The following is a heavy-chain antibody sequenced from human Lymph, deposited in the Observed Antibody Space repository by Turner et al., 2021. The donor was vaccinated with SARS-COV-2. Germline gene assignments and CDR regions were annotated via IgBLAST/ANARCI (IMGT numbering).Heavy chain of an antibody. CDR1: GYTLTELS. D-gene: IGHD2-15*01. CDR3: ATVLCTGSSCYYYGMDV. V-gene: IGHV1-24*01. J-gene: IGHJ6*02. Sequence: QVQLVQSGAEVKKPGASVKVSCKVSGYTLTELSMHWVRQAPGKGLEWMGGFDHEEGEIIYAQKFQGRVTMTEDTSTDTAYMELSSLRSEDTAVYYCATVLCTGSSCYYYGMDVWGQGTTVTVSS. CDR2: FDHEEGEI.